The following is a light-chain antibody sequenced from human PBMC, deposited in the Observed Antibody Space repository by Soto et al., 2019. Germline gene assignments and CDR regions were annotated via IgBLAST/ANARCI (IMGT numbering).Light chain of an antibody. V-gene: IGLV2-14*03. CDR3: SSYTTSSTYP. Sequence: QSALTQPASVSGSPGQSITISCTGSGSNVGGFNFISWFQHHPDKAPKLIIFDVSSRPSGVSDRFSGSKSGNTASLTISGLQAEDEADYYCSSYTTSSTYPFGGGTQLTVL. CDR2: DVS. J-gene: IGLJ2*01. CDR1: GSNVGGFNF.